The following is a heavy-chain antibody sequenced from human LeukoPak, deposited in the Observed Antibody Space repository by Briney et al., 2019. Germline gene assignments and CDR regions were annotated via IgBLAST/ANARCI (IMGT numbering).Heavy chain of an antibody. V-gene: IGHV4-39*07. J-gene: IGHJ6*03. D-gene: IGHD5-24*01. CDR1: GGSISYSNSY. CDR3: ARERRWRAHYYYYYMDV. CDR2: IYFSGST. Sequence: PSETLSLTCTVSGGSISYSNSYWGWIRQPPGKGLEWIGNIYFSGSTYYKQSLKSRVTISVDTSKNQFSLKLRSVTAADTAVYYCARERRWRAHYYYYYMDVWGKGTTVTVSS.